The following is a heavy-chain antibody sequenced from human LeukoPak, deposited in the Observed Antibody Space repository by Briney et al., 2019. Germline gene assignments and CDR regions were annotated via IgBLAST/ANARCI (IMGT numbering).Heavy chain of an antibody. V-gene: IGHV4-34*01. CDR1: GGSFSGYY. CDR2: IYHTGST. Sequence: SETLSLTCAVYGGSFSGYYWSWIRQPPGKGLEWIGSIYHTGSTYYNPSLKSRVTISVDTSKKQFSLKLRAVTAADTAVYYCARLLSTMIVVAYPDYWGQGTLVTVSS. CDR3: ARLLSTMIVVAYPDY. J-gene: IGHJ4*02. D-gene: IGHD3-22*01.